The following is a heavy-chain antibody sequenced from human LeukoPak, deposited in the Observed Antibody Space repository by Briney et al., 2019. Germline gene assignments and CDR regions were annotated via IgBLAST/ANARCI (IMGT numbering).Heavy chain of an antibody. CDR1: GGSISSYY. Sequence: PSETLSLTCTVSGGSISSYYWSWIRQPPGKGLEWIGYIYYSGSTNYSPSLKSRVTISVDTSKNQFSLKLSSVTVADTAVYYCARSHSVWTSFDYWGQGTLVTVSS. D-gene: IGHD3/OR15-3a*01. V-gene: IGHV4-59*01. CDR3: ARSHSVWTSFDY. J-gene: IGHJ4*02. CDR2: IYYSGST.